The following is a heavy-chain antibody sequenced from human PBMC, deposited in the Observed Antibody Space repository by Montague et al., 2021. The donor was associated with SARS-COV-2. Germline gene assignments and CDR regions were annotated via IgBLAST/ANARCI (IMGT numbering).Heavy chain of an antibody. Sequence: SETLSLTCTVSGGSISSYYWSWIRQPAWKGLEWIGRIYTSGTTNYNPSLKSRVTMSVDTSKNQFSLKLSSVTAADTAVYYCAGGSGIINFYNSGMDVWGQGTTVTVSS. CDR2: IYTSGTT. D-gene: IGHD3-10*01. J-gene: IGHJ6*02. CDR3: AGGSGIINFYNSGMDV. V-gene: IGHV4-4*07. CDR1: GGSISSYY.